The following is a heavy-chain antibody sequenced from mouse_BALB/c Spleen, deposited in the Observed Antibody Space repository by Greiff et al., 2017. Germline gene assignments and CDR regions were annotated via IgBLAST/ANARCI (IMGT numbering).Heavy chain of an antibody. CDR2: ISSGGSYT. Sequence: EVQGVESGGGLVKPGGSLKLSCAASGFTFSSYAMSWVRQSPEKRLEWVAEISSGGSYTYYPDTVTGRFTISRDNAKNTLYLEMSSLRSEDTAMYYCARRWGYDAMDYWGQGTSVTVSS. D-gene: IGHD2-3*01. J-gene: IGHJ4*01. V-gene: IGHV5-9-4*01. CDR3: ARRWGYDAMDY. CDR1: GFTFSSYA.